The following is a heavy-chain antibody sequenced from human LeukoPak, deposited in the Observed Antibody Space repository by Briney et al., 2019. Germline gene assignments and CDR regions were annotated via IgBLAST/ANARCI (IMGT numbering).Heavy chain of an antibody. CDR3: VRHDSYIPF. D-gene: IGHD5-18*01. Sequence: PGGSLRLSCAASGFTFYNYAMSWVRQTPGKGLEWVSSISDNDGSTYYTDSVKGRFTISRDNSKDTVYLQMNNLRAADTALYFCVRHDSYIPFWGQGSLVTVSS. CDR1: GFTFYNYA. J-gene: IGHJ1*01. CDR2: ISDNDGST. V-gene: IGHV3-23*01.